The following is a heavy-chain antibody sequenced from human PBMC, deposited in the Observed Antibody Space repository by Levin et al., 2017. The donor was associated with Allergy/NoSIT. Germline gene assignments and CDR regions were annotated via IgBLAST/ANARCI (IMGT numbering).Heavy chain of an antibody. D-gene: IGHD3-22*01. CDR1: GFTFSNYG. J-gene: IGHJ4*02. CDR2: ISYDGGNK. Sequence: LSLTCAASGFTFSNYGMHWVRQAPGKGLEWVAVISYDGGNKYYADSVKGRFTISRDNSKNTLYLQMNSLRAEDTAVYYCAKDRLSSGYYCLDYWGRGTLVTVSS. CDR3: AKDRLSSGYYCLDY. V-gene: IGHV3-30*18.